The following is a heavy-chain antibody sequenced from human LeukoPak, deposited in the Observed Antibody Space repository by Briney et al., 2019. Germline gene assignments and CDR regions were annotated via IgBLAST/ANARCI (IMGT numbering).Heavy chain of an antibody. CDR1: GGSISSSSYY. V-gene: IGHV4-39*07. Sequence: SETLSLTCTVSGGSISSSSYYWGWIRQPPGKGLEWIGSIYYSGSTYYNPSLKSRVTISVDTSKNQFSLKLSSVTAADTAVYYCARDRPSEVRGVMSVDYWGQGTLVTVSS. D-gene: IGHD3-10*01. CDR3: ARDRPSEVRGVMSVDY. J-gene: IGHJ4*02. CDR2: IYYSGST.